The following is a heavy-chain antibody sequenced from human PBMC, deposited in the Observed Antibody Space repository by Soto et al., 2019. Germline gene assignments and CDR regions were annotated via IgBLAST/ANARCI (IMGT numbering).Heavy chain of an antibody. D-gene: IGHD2-8*01. J-gene: IGHJ5*02. CDR1: GFTFSSYG. V-gene: IGHV3-48*02. CDR3: ARDNGMAGSFDP. CDR2: IRFSSSTI. Sequence: AGSLRLSCAASGFTFSSYGMHWVRQAPGKGLEWVSYIRFSSSTIFYADSVRGRFTISRDNAKNSLYLQMNTLRDEDTAVYYCARDNGMAGSFDPWGQGTLVTVSS.